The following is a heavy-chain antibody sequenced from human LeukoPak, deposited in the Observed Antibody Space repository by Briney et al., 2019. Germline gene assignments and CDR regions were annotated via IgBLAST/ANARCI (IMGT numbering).Heavy chain of an antibody. V-gene: IGHV3-23*01. D-gene: IGHD2-2*01. CDR3: AKTTYCSSTSCYPFE. CDR2: ISGSGGST. J-gene: IGHJ4*02. Sequence: GGSLRLSCAASGFTFSSYAMSWVRQAPGKGLEWVPAISGSGGSTYYADSVKGRFTISRDNSKNTLYLQMNSLRAEDTAVYYCAKTTYCSSTSCYPFEWGQGTLVTVSS. CDR1: GFTFSSYA.